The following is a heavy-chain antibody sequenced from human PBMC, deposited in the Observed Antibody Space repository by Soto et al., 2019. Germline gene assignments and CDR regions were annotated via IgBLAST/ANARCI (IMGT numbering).Heavy chain of an antibody. CDR1: GFTFSSYG. CDR2: ISYDGSNK. V-gene: IGHV3-30*18. CDR3: AKGSFYHSSGYYSLFGY. J-gene: IGHJ4*02. Sequence: HPGGSLRLSCVASGFTFSSYGMHWVRQAPGKGLEWVAVISYDGSNKYYADSVKGRFTISRDNSKNTLYLQMNSLRAEDTAVYYCAKGSFYHSSGYYSLFGYWGQGTLVTVSS. D-gene: IGHD3-22*01.